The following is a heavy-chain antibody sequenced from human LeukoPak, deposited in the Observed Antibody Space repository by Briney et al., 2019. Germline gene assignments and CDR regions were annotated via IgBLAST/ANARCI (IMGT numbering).Heavy chain of an antibody. CDR1: GYTFTSYY. CDR2: INPSGGST. J-gene: IGHJ4*02. V-gene: IGHV1-46*01. CDR3: AVAARPERPLDY. Sequence: ASVKVSCKASGYTFTSYYMHWVRQAPGQGLEWMGIINPSGGSTSYAQKFQGRVTMTRDTSTSTVYMELSSLRSEDTAVYYCAVAARPERPLDYWGQGTLVTVSS. D-gene: IGHD6-6*01.